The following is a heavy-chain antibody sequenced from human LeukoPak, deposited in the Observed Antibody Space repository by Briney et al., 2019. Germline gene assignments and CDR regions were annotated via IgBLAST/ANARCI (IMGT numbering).Heavy chain of an antibody. V-gene: IGHV3-9*01. CDR2: ISWNSGSI. D-gene: IGHD3-16*01. J-gene: IGHJ4*02. Sequence: PGGSLRLSCAASGFTFDDYAMHWVRQAPGKGLEWVSGISWNSGSIGYADSVKGRFTISRDNAKNSLYLQMNSLRAEDTALYYCAKDIGGTPGLWGQGTLVTVSS. CDR3: AKDIGGTPGL. CDR1: GFTFDDYA.